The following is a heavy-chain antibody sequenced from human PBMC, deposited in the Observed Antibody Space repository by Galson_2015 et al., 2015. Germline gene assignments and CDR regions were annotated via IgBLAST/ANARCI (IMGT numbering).Heavy chain of an antibody. V-gene: IGHV3-7*01. J-gene: IGHJ4*02. D-gene: IGHD5-12*01. Sequence: SLRLSCAASGFTFSSYWMSWVRQAPGKGLEWVANIKQDGSEKYYVDSVKGRFTISRDNAKNSLYLQMNSLRAEDTAVYYCARDTSGYDGGGLDYWGQGTRGTVSS. CDR2: IKQDGSEK. CDR3: ARDTSGYDGGGLDY. CDR1: GFTFSSYW.